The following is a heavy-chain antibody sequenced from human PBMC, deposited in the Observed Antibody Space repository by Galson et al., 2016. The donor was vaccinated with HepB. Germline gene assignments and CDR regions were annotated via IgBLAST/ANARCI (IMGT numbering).Heavy chain of an antibody. D-gene: IGHD2-15*01. J-gene: IGHJ4*02. V-gene: IGHV4-31*03. CDR2: ISYSGST. Sequence: TLSLTCTVSGGSINSGDYYWTWIRQHPGKGLEWIGYISYSGSTYYNPSLKSRVTISLDTSQNQFSLRLSSVTAADTAVYYCARARRDNWSFDYWGQGTLVTVSS. CDR3: ARARRDNWSFDY. CDR1: GGSINSGDYY.